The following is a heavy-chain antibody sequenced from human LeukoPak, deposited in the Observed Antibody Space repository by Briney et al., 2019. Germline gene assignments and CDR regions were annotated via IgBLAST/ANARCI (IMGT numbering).Heavy chain of an antibody. D-gene: IGHD5-18*01. V-gene: IGHV1-69*04. CDR1: GYTFTDYY. CDR2: IIPILGIA. J-gene: IGHJ4*02. Sequence: AAVKVSCKASGYTFTDYYMHWVRQAPGQGLEWMGRIIPILGIANYAQKFQGRVTITADKSTSTAYMELSSLRSEDTAVYYCARAPDTDLMDWGQGTLVTVSS. CDR3: ARAPDTDLMD.